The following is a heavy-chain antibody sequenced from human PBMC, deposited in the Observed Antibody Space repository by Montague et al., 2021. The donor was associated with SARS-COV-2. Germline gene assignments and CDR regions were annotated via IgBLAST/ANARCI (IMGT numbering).Heavy chain of an antibody. CDR2: INHSGTA. D-gene: IGHD2-2*01. Sequence: SETLSLTCAVYGGSFSVYYWSWLRQSPRGGLEWITEINHSGTANYNPSLKSRVSISVDTSKNQFTLKLTSVTAADTAMYYCAKEREVVRAARTLVAFDLWGQGTMVTVSS. J-gene: IGHJ3*01. CDR3: AKEREVVRAARTLVAFDL. V-gene: IGHV4-34*01. CDR1: GGSFSVYY.